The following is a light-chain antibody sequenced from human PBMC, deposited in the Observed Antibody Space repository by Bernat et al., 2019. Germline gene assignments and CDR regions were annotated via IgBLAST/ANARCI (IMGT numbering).Light chain of an antibody. J-gene: IGKJ5*01. CDR3: MQGVHSPIT. CDR2: SGS. Sequence: DIVMTQSPLSLPVTPGEPASISCSASQSLLHSDGNIYLDWYLHKPGQSPHLLIFSGSNRASGVPDRFSGSGSGTDFTLKISRVEADNIGVYYCMQGVHSPITFGQETRLEIK. V-gene: IGKV2-28*01. CDR1: QSLLHSDGNIY.